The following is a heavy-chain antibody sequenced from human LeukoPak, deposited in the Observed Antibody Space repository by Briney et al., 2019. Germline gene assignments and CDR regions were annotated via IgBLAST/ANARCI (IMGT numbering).Heavy chain of an antibody. J-gene: IGHJ3*02. CDR2: TNPAKSDT. CDR1: EYSFTTYW. V-gene: IGHV5-51*01. D-gene: IGHD2-2*01. Sequence: GESLKISCKGSEYSFTTYWIGWVRQMPGKGLEYMGITNPAKSDTRYSPSFQGQISISVDKSTNTAYLQWGSLRASDTAIYYCARLLGLEVVTPDDEAFDIWGQGTMVIVSS. CDR3: ARLLGLEVVTPDDEAFDI.